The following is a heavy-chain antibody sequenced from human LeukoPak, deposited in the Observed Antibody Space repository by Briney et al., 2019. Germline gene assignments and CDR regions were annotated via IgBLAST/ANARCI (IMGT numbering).Heavy chain of an antibody. CDR1: GYTFTGYY. CDR3: ARLGFGELPLGLDY. CDR2: INPNSGGT. V-gene: IGHV1-2*04. D-gene: IGHD3-10*01. Sequence: GASVKVSCKASGYTFTGYYMHWVRQSPGQGLEWMGWINPNSGGTNYAQKFQGWVTMTRDTSISTAYMELSRLRSDDTAMYYCARLGFGELPLGLDYWGQGTLVTVSS. J-gene: IGHJ4*02.